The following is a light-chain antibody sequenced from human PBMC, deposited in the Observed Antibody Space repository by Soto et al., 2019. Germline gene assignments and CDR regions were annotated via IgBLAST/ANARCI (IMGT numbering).Light chain of an antibody. CDR2: EVS. V-gene: IGLV2-8*01. CDR3: ATWDDSLNAVV. Sequence: QSALTQPPSASGSPGQSVTIYCTGTSSDVGGYNFVSWYQQHPGKAPKLIIYEVSKRPSGVPDRFSGSKSGTSGSLAISGLQSEDEADYYCATWDDSLNAVVFGGGTKLTVL. CDR1: SSDVGGYNF. J-gene: IGLJ2*01.